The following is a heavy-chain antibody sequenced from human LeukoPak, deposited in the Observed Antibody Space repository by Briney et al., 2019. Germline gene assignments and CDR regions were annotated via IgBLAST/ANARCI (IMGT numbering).Heavy chain of an antibody. CDR2: INPNSGGT. D-gene: IGHD4-17*01. CDR3: ARQTTVTTLFDY. V-gene: IGHV1-2*02. J-gene: IGHJ4*02. CDR1: GYTFTGYY. Sequence: ASVKVSCKASGYTFTGYYMHWVRQAPGQGLEWMGWINPNSGGTNYAQKFQGRVTMTRDTSISTAYMELSRLRSDDTAVYYCARQTTVTTLFDYWGRGTLVTVSS.